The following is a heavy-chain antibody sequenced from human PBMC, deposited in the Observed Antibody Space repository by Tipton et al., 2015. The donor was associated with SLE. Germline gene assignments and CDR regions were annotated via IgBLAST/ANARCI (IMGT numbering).Heavy chain of an antibody. V-gene: IGHV4-4*07. D-gene: IGHD2-2*01. Sequence: TLSLTCTVSGGSMSCYYWSWIRQPAGKGLEWIGRINTSGTTKYNPSLESRVTMSIDTSNNQFSMKLTSVTAADTAIYYCARTHLPASMGAFDIWGQGTMLTVSS. CDR1: GGSMSCYY. CDR3: ARTHLPASMGAFDI. CDR2: INTSGTT. J-gene: IGHJ3*02.